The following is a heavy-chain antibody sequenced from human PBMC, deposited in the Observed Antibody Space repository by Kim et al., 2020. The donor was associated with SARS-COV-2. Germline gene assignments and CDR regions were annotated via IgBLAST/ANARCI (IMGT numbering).Heavy chain of an antibody. CDR2: KQEGSEK. CDR3: TRDLEL. V-gene: IGHV3-7*01. J-gene: IGHJ4*02. Sequence: KQEGSEKYYVDSVEGRFTISRDNAKNSLYLQMNSLRVEDTAVYYCTRDLELWGQGTLVTVSS. D-gene: IGHD1-7*01.